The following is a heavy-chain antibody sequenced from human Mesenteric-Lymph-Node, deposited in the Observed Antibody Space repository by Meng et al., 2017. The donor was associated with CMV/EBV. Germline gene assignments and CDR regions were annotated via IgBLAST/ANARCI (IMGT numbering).Heavy chain of an antibody. Sequence: GESLKISCTASGFTFSNYWMHWVRQAPGKGLVWVSRISSDGTGRGYADSVEGRFTVSRDNAKNTLYLQMNSLRAEDTAVYYCARDSSSLFDYWGQGTLVTVSS. CDR2: ISSDGTGR. CDR3: ARDSSSLFDY. V-gene: IGHV3-74*01. J-gene: IGHJ4*02. D-gene: IGHD6-6*01. CDR1: GFTFSNYW.